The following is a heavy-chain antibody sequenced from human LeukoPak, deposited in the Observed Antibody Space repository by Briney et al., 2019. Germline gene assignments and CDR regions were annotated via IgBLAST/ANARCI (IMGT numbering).Heavy chain of an antibody. CDR1: GYTFTSYG. J-gene: IGHJ6*03. CDR2: ISAYNGNA. CDR3: ARLVAGTRYYYYYMDV. D-gene: IGHD6-19*01. V-gene: IGHV1-18*01. Sequence: ASVKVSCKASGYTFTSYGISWVRQAPGQGLEWMGWISAYNGNANYAQKLQGRVTMTTDTSTSTAYMELRSLRSDDTAVYYCARLVAGTRYYYYYMDVWGKGTTVTVSS.